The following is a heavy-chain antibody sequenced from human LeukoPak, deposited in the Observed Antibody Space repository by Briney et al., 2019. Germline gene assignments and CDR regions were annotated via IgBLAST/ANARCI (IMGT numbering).Heavy chain of an antibody. D-gene: IGHD6-13*01. V-gene: IGHV3-30*02. CDR2: IRYDGTNQ. CDR3: AKDRRSSSWLDSSYYYYYGMDV. Sequence: GGSLRLSCAASGFTFSSYGMHWVRQAPGKGLEWVAFIRYDGTNQYYADSVKGRFTISRDNSKNTLYLQMNSLRAEDTAVYYCAKDRRSSSWLDSSYYYYYGMDVWGQGTTVTVSS. CDR1: GFTFSSYG. J-gene: IGHJ6*02.